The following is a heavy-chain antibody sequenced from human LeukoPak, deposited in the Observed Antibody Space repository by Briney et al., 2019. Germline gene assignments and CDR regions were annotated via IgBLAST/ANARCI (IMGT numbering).Heavy chain of an antibody. CDR2: IKSKPSGGTI. CDR1: GFTFSNAW. D-gene: IGHD6-19*01. CDR3: SKDLPYTGGWALNY. V-gene: IGHV3-15*01. J-gene: IGHJ4*02. Sequence: GVSLRLSCAASGFTFSNAWMTWVRQAPGKGLEWIGRIKSKPSGGTIDYAPPLKGRFTISRDDSKNTLYLQMNSLKTEDTAVYYCSKDLPYTGGWALNYWGQGTLVTVSS.